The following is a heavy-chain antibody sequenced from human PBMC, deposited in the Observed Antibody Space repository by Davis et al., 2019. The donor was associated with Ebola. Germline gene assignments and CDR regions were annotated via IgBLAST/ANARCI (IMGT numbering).Heavy chain of an antibody. J-gene: IGHJ4*02. CDR3: ARDSLGDCSGGSCYSDGGLDY. CDR1: GFTFSHYG. Sequence: GESLKISCAASGFTFSHYGMHWVRQAPGKGLEWVSVISSDGSSKYYADSVKGRFTISRDNAKNSLYLQMNSLRAEDTAVYYCARDSLGDCSGGSCYSDGGLDYWGQGTLVTVSS. D-gene: IGHD2-15*01. V-gene: IGHV3-30*03. CDR2: ISSDGSSK.